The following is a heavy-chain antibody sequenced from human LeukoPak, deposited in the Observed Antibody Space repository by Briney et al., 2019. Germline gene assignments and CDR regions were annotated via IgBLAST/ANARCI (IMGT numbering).Heavy chain of an antibody. D-gene: IGHD3-3*01. CDR2: ISGSGGST. V-gene: IGHV3-23*01. CDR3: AKARYDFWSGYLSFDY. CDR1: GFTFSNYA. J-gene: IGHJ4*02. Sequence: PGGSLRLSCTASGFTFSNYAMSWVRQAPGKGLEWVSAISGSGGSTYYADSVKGRFTISRDNSKNTLYLQMNSLRAEDTAVYYCAKARYDFWSGYLSFDYWGQGTLVTVSS.